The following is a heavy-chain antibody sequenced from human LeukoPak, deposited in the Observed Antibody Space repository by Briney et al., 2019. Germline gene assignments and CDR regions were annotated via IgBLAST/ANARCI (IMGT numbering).Heavy chain of an antibody. CDR2: IYHSGST. CDR3: AGDSGFSSIAARTLDY. CDR1: DDSISDYY. D-gene: IGHD6-6*01. J-gene: IGHJ4*02. V-gene: IGHV4-59*12. Sequence: SETLSLTCTVSDDSISDYYRGWIRQPPGKGLEWIGYIYHSGSTYYNPSLKSRVTISVDRSKNQFSLKLSSVTAADTAVYYCAGDSGFSSIAARTLDYWGQGTLVTVSS.